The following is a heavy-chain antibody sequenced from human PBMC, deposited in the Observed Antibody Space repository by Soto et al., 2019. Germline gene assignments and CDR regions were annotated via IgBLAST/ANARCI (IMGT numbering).Heavy chain of an antibody. Sequence: SETLSLICTVSGGSISSGDYYCSVLRQPPGKGLKLISYINYRGSTYYNQSLNSRVTISVDTSNTQFSLKLSSVPAAYTSVYYCARDRGVRGVITTYRIDVWGQGTTATLSS. V-gene: IGHV4-30-4*01. D-gene: IGHD3-10*01. CDR1: GGSISSGDYY. CDR3: ARDRGVRGVITTYRIDV. J-gene: IGHJ6*02. CDR2: INYRGST.